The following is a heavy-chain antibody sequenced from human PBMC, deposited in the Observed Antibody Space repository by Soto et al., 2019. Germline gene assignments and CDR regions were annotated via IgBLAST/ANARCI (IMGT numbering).Heavy chain of an antibody. J-gene: IGHJ6*02. Sequence: PGGSLRLSCVASGFTFRTYTMNWVRQAAGRWLEWVSGIRGFSPYTFYAESVKGRFTISRDNAKNSLYLQMNSLGVEDTAVYYCARDRGYDAHDYYYNAMDVWGQGTTVTVSS. V-gene: IGHV3-21*01. CDR2: IRGFSPYT. CDR1: GFTFRTYT. CDR3: ARDRGYDAHDYYYNAMDV. D-gene: IGHD2-15*01.